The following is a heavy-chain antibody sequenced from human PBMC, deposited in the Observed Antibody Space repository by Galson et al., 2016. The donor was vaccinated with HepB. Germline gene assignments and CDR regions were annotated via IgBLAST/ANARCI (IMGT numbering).Heavy chain of an antibody. CDR2: ISYDGRNK. V-gene: IGHV3-30*04. D-gene: IGHD3-16*01. J-gene: IGHJ1*01. CDR3: ARAPVYYDSSAH. Sequence: LEWVAAISYDGRNKYYADSVKGRFTISRDNSKNTLYLQMSSLRTEDTAVYYCARAPVYYDSSAHWGRGTLVTVSS.